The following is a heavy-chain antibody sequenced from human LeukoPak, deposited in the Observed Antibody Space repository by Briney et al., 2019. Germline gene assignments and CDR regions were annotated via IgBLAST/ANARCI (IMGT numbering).Heavy chain of an antibody. CDR1: GGTFSSYA. D-gene: IGHD6-19*01. CDR2: IIPIFGTV. V-gene: IGHV1-69*06. CDR3: ASSLAVAGTGGLDP. J-gene: IGHJ5*02. Sequence: SVKVSCKASGGTFSSYAISWVRQAPGQGLEWMGGIIPIFGTVNYAQKFQGRVTITADKSTSTAYMELSSLRSEDTAVYYCASSLAVAGTGGLDPWGQGTLVTVSS.